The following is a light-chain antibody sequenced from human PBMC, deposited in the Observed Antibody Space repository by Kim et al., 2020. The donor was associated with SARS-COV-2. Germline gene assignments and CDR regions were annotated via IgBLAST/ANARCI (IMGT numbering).Light chain of an antibody. CDR2: DDS. Sequence: QSIATTCTGTSTAIGGNHYVSRYQQHPGKAPKLMIYDDSDRPSVVSNRFSGSKSGNTASLTISGLQAEDEAHYYCTSYTSSSTLVFGGGTQLTVL. CDR1: STAIGGNHY. V-gene: IGLV2-14*03. CDR3: TSYTSSSTLV. J-gene: IGLJ2*01.